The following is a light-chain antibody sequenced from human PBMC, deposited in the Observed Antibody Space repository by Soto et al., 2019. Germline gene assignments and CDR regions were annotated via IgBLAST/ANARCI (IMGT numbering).Light chain of an antibody. V-gene: IGLV2-14*01. CDR2: EVS. J-gene: IGLJ2*01. CDR1: SSDVGGYNY. Sequence: QSVLTQPASVSGSPGQSIIISCTGTSSDVGGYNYVSWYQQHPGKAPKLLISEVSNRPSGVSSRFSGSKSGNTASLTISGLQAEDEADYYCTSYKTRGIVVFGGGTKVTVL. CDR3: TSYKTRGIVV.